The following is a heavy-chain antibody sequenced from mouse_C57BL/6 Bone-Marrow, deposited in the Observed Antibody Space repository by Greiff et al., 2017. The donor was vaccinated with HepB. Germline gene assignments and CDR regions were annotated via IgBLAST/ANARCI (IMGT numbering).Heavy chain of an antibody. J-gene: IGHJ2*01. CDR1: GYTFTSYW. V-gene: IGHV1-64*01. D-gene: IGHD1-1*01. CDR2: IHPNSGST. Sequence: VQLQQPGAELVKPGASVKLSCKASGYTFTSYWMHWVKQRPGQGLEWIGMIHPNSGSTNYNEKFKSKATLTVDKSSSTAYMQLSSLTSEDSAVYYCAREGITTVVADYWGQGPTLTVSS. CDR3: AREGITTVVADY.